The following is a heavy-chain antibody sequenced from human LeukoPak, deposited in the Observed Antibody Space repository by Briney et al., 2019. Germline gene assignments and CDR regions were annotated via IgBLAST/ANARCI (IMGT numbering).Heavy chain of an antibody. D-gene: IGHD3-16*01. Sequence: PSETLSLTCTVSGGPISRSGYYWGWIRQPPGKGLEWIASIFFRGTTYYTPSLKSRLTISVDTSKNQFSLQLSSVTAADTAVYYCARLGGSYSMDVWGQGTTVTV. CDR3: ARLGGSYSMDV. CDR2: IFFRGTT. V-gene: IGHV4-39*01. J-gene: IGHJ6*02. CDR1: GGPISRSGYY.